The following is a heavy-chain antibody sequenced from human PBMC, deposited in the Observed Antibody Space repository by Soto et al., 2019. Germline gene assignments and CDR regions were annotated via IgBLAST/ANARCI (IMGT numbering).Heavy chain of an antibody. D-gene: IGHD3-16*02. Sequence: QVQLAQSGAEERKPGASVKVSCEATGYTFTAYAMHWVRQAPGQRLEWMGRINPANGNTKYSQKCQGRLTIATDTSANTVYMELNSLPSEDTAMYYCTRSAISPYGGLIGPFDYWGQGNLVTVSS. CDR3: TRSAISPYGGLIGPFDY. J-gene: IGHJ4*02. V-gene: IGHV1-3*05. CDR1: GYTFTAYA. CDR2: INPANGNT.